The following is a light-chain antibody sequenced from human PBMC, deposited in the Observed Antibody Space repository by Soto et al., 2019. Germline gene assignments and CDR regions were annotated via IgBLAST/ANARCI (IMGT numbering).Light chain of an antibody. V-gene: IGKV1-39*01. CDR3: QQSYSTPPIT. J-gene: IGKJ2*01. CDR2: GAS. CDR1: QNINKN. Sequence: DIQMNQSPSSLSASVGDRVTITCRTSQNINKNLNWYQQKPGKAPKLLIYGASSLHSGVPSRFSGSGSGTDFTLTISSLQPEDFASYYCQQSYSTPPITFGQGTKLEIK.